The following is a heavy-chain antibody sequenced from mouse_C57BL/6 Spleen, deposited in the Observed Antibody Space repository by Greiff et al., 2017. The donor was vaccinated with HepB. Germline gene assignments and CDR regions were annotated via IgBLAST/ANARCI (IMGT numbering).Heavy chain of an antibody. Sequence: EVHLVESGGGLVKPGGSLKLSCAASGFTFSDYGMHWVRQAPEKGLEWVAYISSGSSTIYYADTVKGRFTISRDNAKNTLFLQMTSLRSEDTAMYYCARPLYSNYDYAMDYWGQGTSVTVSS. CDR1: GFTFSDYG. D-gene: IGHD2-5*01. CDR2: ISSGSSTI. CDR3: ARPLYSNYDYAMDY. J-gene: IGHJ4*01. V-gene: IGHV5-17*01.